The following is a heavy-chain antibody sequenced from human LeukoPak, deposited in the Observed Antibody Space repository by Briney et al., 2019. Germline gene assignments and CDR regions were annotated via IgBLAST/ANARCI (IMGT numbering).Heavy chain of an antibody. Sequence: AGGSLRLSCAASGFTFSSYWMHWVRQAPGKGLVWVSRINSDGGSTSYADSVKGRFTISRDNAKNTLYLQMNSLRAEDTAVYYWICDSRHEFRFDPWGQGTLVTVSS. CDR3: ICDSRHEFRFDP. D-gene: IGHD3-22*01. V-gene: IGHV3-74*01. J-gene: IGHJ5*02. CDR2: INSDGGST. CDR1: GFTFSSYW.